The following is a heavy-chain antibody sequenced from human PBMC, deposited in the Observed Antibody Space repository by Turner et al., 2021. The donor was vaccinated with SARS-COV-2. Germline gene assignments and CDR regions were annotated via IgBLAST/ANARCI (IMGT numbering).Heavy chain of an antibody. CDR3: ARHGPTSTTKAFDP. CDR1: GGSISSSYYY. D-gene: IGHD4-17*01. V-gene: IGHV4-39*01. J-gene: IGHJ5*02. Sequence: QLQLPESDPGLVKPSETLSVSCPVSGGSISSSYYYWGWIRQPPGKGLEWIGRIYYSGSTYYNPSLKSRVTISVDTSKNQFSLKLNSVTAADTAVYYCARHGPTSTTKAFDPWGQGTLVTVSS. CDR2: IYYSGST.